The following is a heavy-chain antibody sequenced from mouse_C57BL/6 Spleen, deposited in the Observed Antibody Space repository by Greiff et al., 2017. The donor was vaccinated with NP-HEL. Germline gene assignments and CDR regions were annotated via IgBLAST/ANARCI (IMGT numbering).Heavy chain of an antibody. CDR1: GYAFSSYW. CDR3: ARETVSGNYFDY. V-gene: IGHV1-80*01. CDR2: IYPGDGDT. J-gene: IGHJ2*01. Sequence: VQLQQSGAELVKPGASVKISCKASGYAFSSYWMNWVKQRPGKGLEWIGQIYPGDGDTNYNGKFKGKATLTADKSSSPAYMQLSSLTSEDSAVYFCARETVSGNYFDYWGQGTTLTVSS. D-gene: IGHD6-2*01.